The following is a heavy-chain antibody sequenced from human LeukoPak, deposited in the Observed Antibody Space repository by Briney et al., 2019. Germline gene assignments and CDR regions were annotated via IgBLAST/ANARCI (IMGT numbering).Heavy chain of an antibody. Sequence: SETLSLTCTISGGSMSPHYWSWIRQPPGKGLEWVGYITYSGSTNYHPSLKSRVTISLATSKNRFSLNLSSVTAADTAVYYCARRSSSPSFDFWGQGTLVTVSS. J-gene: IGHJ4*02. CDR1: GGSMSPHY. CDR2: ITYSGST. CDR3: ARRSSSPSFDF. D-gene: IGHD6-13*01. V-gene: IGHV4-59*08.